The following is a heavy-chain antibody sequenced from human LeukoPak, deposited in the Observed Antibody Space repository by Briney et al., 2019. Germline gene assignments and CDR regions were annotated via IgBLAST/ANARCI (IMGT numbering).Heavy chain of an antibody. Sequence: GGSLRLSCAASGFTFSSYAMSWVRQAPGKGLEWVSGISGSGGTTYYADSVKGRFTISRDNSKNSLSLQVSSLRAEDTAVYYCAKTNGYYSDWGQGTLVTVSS. V-gene: IGHV3-23*01. CDR1: GFTFSSYA. D-gene: IGHD3-22*01. CDR2: ISGSGGTT. CDR3: AKTNGYYSD. J-gene: IGHJ4*02.